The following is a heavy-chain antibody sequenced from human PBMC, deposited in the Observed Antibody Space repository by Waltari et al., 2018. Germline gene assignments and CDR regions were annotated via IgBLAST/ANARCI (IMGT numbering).Heavy chain of an antibody. D-gene: IGHD3-9*01. CDR2: INQSGST. CDR1: GGSFSGYY. CDR3: SIGNDILTGYSY. Sequence: QVQLQQWGAGLLKPSETLSLTCAVYGGSFSGYYWSWIRQPPGKGLEGVGEINQSGSTNYSRSLKSRVTISVDTSKNQFSLKLSSVTAADTAVYYCSIGNDILTGYSYWGQGTLVTVSS. J-gene: IGHJ4*02. V-gene: IGHV4-34*01.